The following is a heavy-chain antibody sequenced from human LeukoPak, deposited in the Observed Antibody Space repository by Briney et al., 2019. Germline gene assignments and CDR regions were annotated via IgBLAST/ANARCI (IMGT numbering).Heavy chain of an antibody. D-gene: IGHD3-10*01. J-gene: IGHJ6*03. CDR1: GFTFSSYS. Sequence: GGSLRLSCAASGFTFSSYSMNWVRQAPGKGLEWVSYISSSSSTIYYADSVKGRFTISRDNAKNSLYLQMNSLRAEDTAVYYCAREPYGSGSYYNYYYYYYYMDVWGKGTTVTISS. CDR3: AREPYGSGSYYNYYYYYYYMDV. CDR2: ISSSSSTI. V-gene: IGHV3-48*01.